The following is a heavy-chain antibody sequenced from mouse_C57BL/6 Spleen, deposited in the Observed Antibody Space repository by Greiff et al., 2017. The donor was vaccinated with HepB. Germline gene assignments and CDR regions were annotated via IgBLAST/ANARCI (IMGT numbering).Heavy chain of an antibody. CDR1: GFTFSDYY. D-gene: IGHD2-4*01. CDR2: ISNGGGST. CDR3: AREYDYSDGWYAY. J-gene: IGHJ3*01. V-gene: IGHV5-12*01. Sequence: EVQRVESGGGLVQPGGSLKLSCAASGFTFSDYYMYWVRQTPEKRLEWVAYISNGGGSTYYPDTVRGRFTISRDNAKNTLYLQMSRLKSEDTAMYYGAREYDYSDGWYAYWGQGTLVTVSA.